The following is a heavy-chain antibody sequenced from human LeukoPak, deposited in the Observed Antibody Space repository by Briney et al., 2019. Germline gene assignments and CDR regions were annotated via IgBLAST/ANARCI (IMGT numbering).Heavy chain of an antibody. V-gene: IGHV4-59*08. CDR3: ARLQPIGYCSGGSCPGGYYYYGMDV. Sequence: SETLSLTCTVSGGSISSYYWSWIRQPPGKGLEWIGYIYYSGSTNYNPSLKSRVTISVDTSKNQFSLKLSSVTAADTAVYYCARLQPIGYCSGGSCPGGYYYYGMDVWGQGTTVTVSS. CDR2: IYYSGST. CDR1: GGSISSYY. J-gene: IGHJ6*02. D-gene: IGHD2-15*01.